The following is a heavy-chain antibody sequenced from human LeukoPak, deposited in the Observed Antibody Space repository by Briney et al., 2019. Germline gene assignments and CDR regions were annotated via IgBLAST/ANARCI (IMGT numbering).Heavy chain of an antibody. D-gene: IGHD5-18*01. J-gene: IGHJ4*02. CDR3: ARALDEGGYSFDY. CDR2: ISYDGSNK. Sequence: PGGSLRLSCGASGFTFSSYAMHWVRQAPGKGLEWVAVISYDGSNKYYADSVKGRFTISRDNSKNTLYLQMNSLRAEDTAVYYCARALDEGGYSFDYWGQGTLVTVSS. CDR1: GFTFSSYA. V-gene: IGHV3-30*04.